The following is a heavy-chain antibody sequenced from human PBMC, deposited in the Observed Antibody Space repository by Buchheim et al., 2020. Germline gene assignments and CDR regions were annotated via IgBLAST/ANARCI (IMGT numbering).Heavy chain of an antibody. D-gene: IGHD5-24*01. Sequence: QVQLQESGPGLVKPSQTLSLTCTVSGGSISSGGYYWSWIRQHPGKGLEWIGYIYYSGSTYYTPSLKSRVTISVDTSKNQFSLKLSSVTAADTAVYYCARVRRDGYNFRPKAEHFDYWGQGTL. CDR1: GGSISSGGYY. J-gene: IGHJ4*02. CDR2: IYYSGST. V-gene: IGHV4-31*03. CDR3: ARVRRDGYNFRPKAEHFDY.